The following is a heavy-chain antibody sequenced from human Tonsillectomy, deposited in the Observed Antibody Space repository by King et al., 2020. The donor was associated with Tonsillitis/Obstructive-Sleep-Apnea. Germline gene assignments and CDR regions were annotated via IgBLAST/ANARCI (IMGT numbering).Heavy chain of an antibody. CDR1: GGSISSYF. J-gene: IGHJ6*02. V-gene: IGHV4-4*08. CDR3: ARDLGPTGTYYYYYGMDV. CDR2: IFNSGSN. D-gene: IGHD1-1*01. Sequence: VQLQESGPGLVRPSETLSLTCTVSGGSISSYFWTWIRQPPGKGLEWIGYIFNSGSNNYNPSLKSRVTISVDTAKNQFSLKLSSVTAADTAVYYCARDLGPTGTYYYYYGMDVWGQGTTVTVSS.